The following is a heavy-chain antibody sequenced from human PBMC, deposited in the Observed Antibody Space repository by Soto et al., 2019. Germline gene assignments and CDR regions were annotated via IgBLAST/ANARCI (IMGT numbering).Heavy chain of an antibody. Sequence: ELQLVESGGGLVKPVGSLRLSCTASGFSISSACMNWVRQAPGKGLEWVGRIKTKTQGETTDYPAPVKGRFTISRDDSKNTLYLQMNSLKMEDTAVYYCTTGSVEGYWGQGTLVTVSS. CDR1: GFSISSAC. D-gene: IGHD3-3*01. CDR2: IKTKTQGETT. V-gene: IGHV3-15*07. CDR3: TTGSVEGY. J-gene: IGHJ4*02.